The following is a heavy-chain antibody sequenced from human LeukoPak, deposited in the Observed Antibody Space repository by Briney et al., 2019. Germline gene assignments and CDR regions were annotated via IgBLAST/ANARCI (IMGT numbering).Heavy chain of an antibody. V-gene: IGHV7-4-1*01. CDR1: GGTFSSYA. J-gene: IGHJ4*02. CDR2: INTNSGNP. Sequence: ASVKVSCKASGGTFSSYAISWVRQAPGQGLEWMGWINTNSGNPTYAQGFTGRFVFSLDTSVSTAYLQICNLKGEDTAVYYCLRALETLVRGVVVDYWGQGTLVYVSS. CDR3: LRALETLVRGVVVDY. D-gene: IGHD3-10*01.